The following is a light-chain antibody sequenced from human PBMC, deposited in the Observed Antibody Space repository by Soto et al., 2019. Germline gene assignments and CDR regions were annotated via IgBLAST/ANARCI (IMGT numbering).Light chain of an antibody. CDR1: QSVSNN. CDR3: QQYGSSRT. V-gene: IGKV3-20*01. CDR2: AAS. Sequence: EIVMTQYPATLSVSAGERSTRSCRASQSVSNNLAWYQQKPGQAPRLLIYAASTRATGVPVRFSGSGSGTDFNLTISRLEPEDFAVYYCQQYGSSRTFGQGTKWRS. J-gene: IGKJ1*01.